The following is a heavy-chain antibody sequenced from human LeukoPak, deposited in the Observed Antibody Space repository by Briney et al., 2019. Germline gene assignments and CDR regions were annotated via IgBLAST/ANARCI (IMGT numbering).Heavy chain of an antibody. CDR1: GLTFSNYG. J-gene: IGHJ4*02. CDR2: ISGSGGST. Sequence: GGSLRLSCAVSGLTFSNYGMNWVRQAPGKGLEWVSAISGSGGSTYYADSVKGRFTISRDNSKNTLYLQMNSLRAEDTAVYYCAKDPPSYYYDSSGYLDYWGQGTLVTVSS. V-gene: IGHV3-23*01. D-gene: IGHD3-22*01. CDR3: AKDPPSYYYDSSGYLDY.